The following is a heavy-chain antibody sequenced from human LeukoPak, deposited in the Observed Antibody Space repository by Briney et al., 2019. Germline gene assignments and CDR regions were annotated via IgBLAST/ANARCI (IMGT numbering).Heavy chain of an antibody. D-gene: IGHD3-10*01. CDR3: ARRGPPVRDLYYYGMDV. CDR1: GFTFSSYS. CDR2: ISSSSSYI. J-gene: IGHJ6*02. V-gene: IGHV3-21*04. Sequence: PGGSLRLSCAASGFTFSSYSMNWVRQAPGKGLEWVSSISSSSSYIYYADSVKGRFTISRDNAKNSLYLQMNSLKASDTAMYYCARRGPPVRDLYYYGMDVWGQGTTVTVSS.